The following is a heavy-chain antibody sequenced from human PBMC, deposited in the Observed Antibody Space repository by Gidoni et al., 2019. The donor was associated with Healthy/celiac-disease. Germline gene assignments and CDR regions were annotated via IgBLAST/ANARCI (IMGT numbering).Heavy chain of an antibody. J-gene: IGHJ3*02. CDR1: GGSFSGYY. CDR2: INQSGST. Sequence: QVQLQQWGAGLLKPSETLSLTCAVYGGSFSGYYWSWLRQPPGKGLEWIGEINQSGSTNYNPSLKSRVTISVDTSKNQFSLKLSSVTAADTAVYYCARGRKRVVVTATQPHAFDIWGQGTMVTVSS. D-gene: IGHD2-21*02. CDR3: ARGRKRVVVTATQPHAFDI. V-gene: IGHV4-34*01.